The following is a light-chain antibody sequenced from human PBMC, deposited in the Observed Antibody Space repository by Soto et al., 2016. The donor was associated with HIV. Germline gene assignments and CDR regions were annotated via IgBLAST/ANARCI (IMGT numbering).Light chain of an antibody. CDR1: QGISSH. Sequence: DIQLTQSPSFLSASVGDRVAITCRASQGISSHLAWYLQKPGKAPKLLIFAASTLLSGVPSRFSGSGSGTEFTLTISSLQPEDFATYYCQQLNRFPLTFGGGTKVEIK. CDR3: QQLNRFPLT. J-gene: IGKJ4*01. V-gene: IGKV1-9*01. CDR2: AAS.